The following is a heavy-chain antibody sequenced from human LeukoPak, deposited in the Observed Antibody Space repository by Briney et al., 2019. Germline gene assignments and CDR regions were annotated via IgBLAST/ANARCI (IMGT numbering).Heavy chain of an antibody. CDR3: ARAIFGVVIIPPPYYMDV. Sequence: SETLSLTCTVSGGSISSYNGIWIRQPPGKGLEWIGYFYYSGSTKYNPSRKSRVTISVDKSKNQFSLKLSSVTAADTAVYYCARAIFGVVIIPPPYYMDVWGKGTTVTVSS. J-gene: IGHJ6*03. V-gene: IGHV4-59*13. CDR2: FYYSGST. D-gene: IGHD3-3*01. CDR1: GGSISSYN.